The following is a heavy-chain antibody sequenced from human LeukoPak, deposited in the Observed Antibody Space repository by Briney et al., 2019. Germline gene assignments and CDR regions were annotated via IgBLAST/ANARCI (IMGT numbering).Heavy chain of an antibody. Sequence: ASVKVSCKASGFTLTDYYLHWVRQAPGQGLEWMGRIILNNGATNYAQKFQGRVTLTRDTSNSTAYMELSRQTSDDTAVYYCATDGGKHNFDYWGQGTLVTASS. CDR3: ATDGGKHNFDY. CDR2: IILNNGAT. J-gene: IGHJ4*02. V-gene: IGHV1-2*06. CDR1: GFTLTDYY. D-gene: IGHD1-26*01.